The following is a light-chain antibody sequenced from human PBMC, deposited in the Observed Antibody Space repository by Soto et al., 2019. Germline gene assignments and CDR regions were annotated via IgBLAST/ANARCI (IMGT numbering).Light chain of an antibody. CDR3: SSYAGTNNRYV. CDR2: EVN. Sequence: QSALTQPPSASGSPGQSVTISCTGTSSDVGGYNFVSWYQQHPGKAPKLIIYEVNKRPSGAPDRFSASKSGNTASLTVSGLQAEDEADYYCSSYAGTNNRYVFGTGTKLTVL. J-gene: IGLJ1*01. V-gene: IGLV2-8*01. CDR1: SSDVGGYNF.